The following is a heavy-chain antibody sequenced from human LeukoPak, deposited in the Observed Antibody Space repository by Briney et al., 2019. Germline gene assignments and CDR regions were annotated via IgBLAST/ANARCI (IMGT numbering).Heavy chain of an antibody. J-gene: IGHJ6*03. CDR1: GFTVSSNY. CDR3: AKCWDYEFCYMDV. V-gene: IGHV3-53*01. D-gene: IGHD2-8*01. CDR2: IYSGGST. Sequence: GGSLRLSCAASGFTVSSNYMSWVRQAPGKGLEWVSVIYSGGSTYYADSVKGRYTISRDNSKNTLYLQMNSLRAEDTAVYYCAKCWDYEFCYMDVWGKGTTVTISS.